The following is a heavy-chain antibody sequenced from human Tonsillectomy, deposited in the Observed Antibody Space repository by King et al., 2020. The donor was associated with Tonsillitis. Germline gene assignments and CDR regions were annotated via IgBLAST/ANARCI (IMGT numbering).Heavy chain of an antibody. V-gene: IGHV4-59*01. J-gene: IGHJ4*02. D-gene: IGHD6-19*01. CDR2: VYYGGST. CDR1: GGSIINYY. Sequence: QLQESGPGLVKPSETLSLTCTVSGGSIINYYWNWIRQPPGKGLEWIGYVYYGGSTNYNPSLKSRVTISVDTSTNQFSLRRSSVTAADTAVYYCARKAVAGGYPCDYWGQGTLVTVSS. CDR3: ARKAVAGGYPCDY.